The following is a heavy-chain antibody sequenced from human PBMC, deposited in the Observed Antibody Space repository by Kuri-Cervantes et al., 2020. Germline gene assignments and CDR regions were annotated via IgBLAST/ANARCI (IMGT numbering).Heavy chain of an antibody. J-gene: IGHJ4*02. V-gene: IGHV4-59*13. D-gene: IGHD2-2*01. CDR2: IYYSGST. CDR3: ASSNIVVVPAAIGTFDY. Sequence: SETLSLTCTVSGGSISSYYWSWIRQPPGKGLEWIGYIYYSGSTNYNPSLRSRVTISADTSKNQFSLKLSSVTAADTAVYYCASSNIVVVPAAIGTFDYWGQGTLVTVSS. CDR1: GGSISSYY.